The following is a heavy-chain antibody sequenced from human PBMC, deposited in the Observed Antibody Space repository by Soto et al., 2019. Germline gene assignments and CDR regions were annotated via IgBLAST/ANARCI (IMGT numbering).Heavy chain of an antibody. D-gene: IGHD6-13*01. CDR2: INSDGSIT. Sequence: SGGSLRLSCAASGFTFSSNWMHWVRQAPGKGLVWVSRINSDGSITSYADSVKGQFTISRDNAKNTLYLQMNSLRADDTAVYYCARGSSSWYVSFDYWGQGILVTVYS. CDR1: GFTFSSNW. CDR3: ARGSSSWYVSFDY. J-gene: IGHJ4*02. V-gene: IGHV3-74*01.